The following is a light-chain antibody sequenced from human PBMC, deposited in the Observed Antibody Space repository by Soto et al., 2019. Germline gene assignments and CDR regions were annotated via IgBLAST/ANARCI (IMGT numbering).Light chain of an antibody. CDR3: QQYDNWPPWT. CDR2: AIS. J-gene: IGKJ1*01. CDR1: QSVNDN. Sequence: EVLLTQSPAILSVSPGERATLSCRASQSVNDNLAWYQQKPGQAPRLLIHAISTRATGIPARFSGRGSGTEFTLTISSLQSEDFVVYYCQQYDNWPPWTFGQGTKVE. V-gene: IGKV3-15*01.